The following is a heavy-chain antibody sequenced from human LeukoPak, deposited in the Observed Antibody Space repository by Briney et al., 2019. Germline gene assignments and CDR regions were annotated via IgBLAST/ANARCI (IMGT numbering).Heavy chain of an antibody. V-gene: IGHV3-48*03. D-gene: IGHD3/OR15-3a*01. CDR2: ISSGGSAI. J-gene: IGHJ3*02. Sequence: GGSLRLSCAASGFTFSSYEMNWVRQAPGKGLEWLSYISSGGSAIHYADSVKGRFTISRDNAKNSLYLQMNSLRAEDTAVYYCARDLLLDWYAVFDIWGQGTMVTVSS. CDR1: GFTFSSYE. CDR3: ARDLLLDWYAVFDI.